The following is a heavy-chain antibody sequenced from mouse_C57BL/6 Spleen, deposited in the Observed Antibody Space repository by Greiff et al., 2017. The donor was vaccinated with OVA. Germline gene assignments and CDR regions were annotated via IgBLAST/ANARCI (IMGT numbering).Heavy chain of an antibody. D-gene: IGHD2-3*01. J-gene: IGHJ1*03. Sequence: DVMLVESGGGLVQPGGSLSLSCAASGFTFTDYYMSWVRQPPGKALEWLGFIRNKANGYTTEYSASVKGRFTISRDNSQSILYLQMNALRAEDSATYYWARYEGDGYHWYFDVWGTGTTVTVSS. CDR2: IRNKANGYTT. CDR1: GFTFTDYY. CDR3: ARYEGDGYHWYFDV. V-gene: IGHV7-3*01.